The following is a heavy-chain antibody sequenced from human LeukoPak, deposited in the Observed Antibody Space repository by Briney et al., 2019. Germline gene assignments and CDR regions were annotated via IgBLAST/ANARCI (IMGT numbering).Heavy chain of an antibody. D-gene: IGHD3-10*01. Sequence: SVKVSCKASGGTFSSYDISWVRQAPGQGLEWMGEITPMFGTAKYAQKFQGRVTITAVESMSTAYMELSSLRSEDTAIYYCAREWGPGSSWYFDFWGQGTLVTVSS. CDR3: AREWGPGSSWYFDF. V-gene: IGHV1-69*13. J-gene: IGHJ4*02. CDR1: GGTFSSYD. CDR2: ITPMFGTA.